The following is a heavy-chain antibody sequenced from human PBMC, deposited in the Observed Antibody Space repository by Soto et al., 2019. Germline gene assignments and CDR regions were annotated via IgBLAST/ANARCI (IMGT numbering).Heavy chain of an antibody. V-gene: IGHV4-34*01. J-gene: IGHJ5*02. Sequence: SETLSLTCAVYGGSFSGYYWSWIRQPPGKGLEWIGEINHSGSTNYNPSLKSRINISVDTSKNQFSLKLSSVTAADTAVYYCARLNTYYDFWSGYPRPNWFDPWGQGTLVTVSS. CDR3: ARLNTYYDFWSGYPRPNWFDP. D-gene: IGHD3-3*01. CDR1: GGSFSGYY. CDR2: INHSGST.